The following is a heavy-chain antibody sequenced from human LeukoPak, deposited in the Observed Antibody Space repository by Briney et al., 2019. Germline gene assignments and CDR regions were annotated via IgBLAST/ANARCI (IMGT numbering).Heavy chain of an antibody. D-gene: IGHD2-21*02. Sequence: SQTLSLTCTVSGGSISSGSYYWSWIRQPAGKGLEWIGRIYTSGSTNYNSSLKSRVTISVDTSKNQFSLKLSSVTAADTAVYYCARGSVTGGWFDPWGQGTLVTVSS. CDR1: GGSISSGSYY. CDR2: IYTSGST. J-gene: IGHJ5*02. V-gene: IGHV4-61*02. CDR3: ARGSVTGGWFDP.